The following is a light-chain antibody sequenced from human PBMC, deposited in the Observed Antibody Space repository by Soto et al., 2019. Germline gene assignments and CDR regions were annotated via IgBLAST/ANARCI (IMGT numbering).Light chain of an antibody. Sequence: DIQMTQSPSTLSASVGDRVTITCRASQSLRNWLAWYQQKPGKAPKLLIYKASSLESGVPSRFSGSGSGAEFTLTINGLQPDDFATYYCQQYHTHSSTFAHGLKVAIK. CDR2: KAS. CDR3: QQYHTHSST. V-gene: IGKV1-5*03. CDR1: QSLRNW. J-gene: IGKJ1*01.